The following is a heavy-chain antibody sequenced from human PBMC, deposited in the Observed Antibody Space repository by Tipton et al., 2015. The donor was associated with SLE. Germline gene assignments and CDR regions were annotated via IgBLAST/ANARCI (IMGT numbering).Heavy chain of an antibody. Sequence: TLSLTCAVYGGSFSGYYWNWIRQPPGKGLEWIGEINHSGITNYNPSLKSRVTISVDTSKNQFSLNLSSVTAADTAVYYCASVIGAVDIVATIRAFDIWGQGTMVTVSS. CDR1: GGSFSGYY. D-gene: IGHD5-12*01. V-gene: IGHV4-34*01. CDR2: INHSGIT. CDR3: ASVIGAVDIVATIRAFDI. J-gene: IGHJ3*02.